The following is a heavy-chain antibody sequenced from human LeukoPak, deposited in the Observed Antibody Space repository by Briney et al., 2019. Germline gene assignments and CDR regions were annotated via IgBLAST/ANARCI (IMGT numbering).Heavy chain of an antibody. Sequence: SETLSLTCAVYGGSFSDYYWRWIRQSPGKGREWMGDINHSGSTDYNPSLKSRVTISIDTSKNQFSLRLNSVTAADTALYYCARIGSHCSGTSCYGDYWGQGALVTVSS. J-gene: IGHJ4*02. CDR3: ARIGSHCSGTSCYGDY. CDR1: GGSFSDYY. D-gene: IGHD2-2*01. CDR2: INHSGST. V-gene: IGHV4-34*01.